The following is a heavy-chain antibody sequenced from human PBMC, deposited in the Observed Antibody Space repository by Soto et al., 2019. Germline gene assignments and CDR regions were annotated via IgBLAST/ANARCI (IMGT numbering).Heavy chain of an antibody. V-gene: IGHV4-30-2*01. Sequence: QLQLQESGSGLVKPSQTLSLTCAVSGGSISSGGYSWSWIRQPPGKGLEWIGYIYHSGSTYYNPSLKSRVSISVDRSNNQSSLKLSSVTAADTAVYYCAAGGGLPRYYWGQGTLVTVSS. D-gene: IGHD5-12*01. CDR2: IYHSGST. J-gene: IGHJ4*02. CDR1: GGSISSGGYS. CDR3: AAGGGLPRYY.